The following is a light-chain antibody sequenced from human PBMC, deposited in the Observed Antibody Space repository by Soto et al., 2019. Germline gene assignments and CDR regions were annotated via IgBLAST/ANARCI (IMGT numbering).Light chain of an antibody. CDR3: SSYGGSNNLL. V-gene: IGLV2-8*01. Sequence: QSALTQPPSASGSPGQAVTISCTGTSRDIGGYDFVSWYQQHPGKAPKLLIYDVIQRPSGVPDRFSGSKSGNTASLTVSGLQTHDEADYYCSSYGGSNNLLFGGGTKLTVL. CDR2: DVI. CDR1: SRDIGGYDF. J-gene: IGLJ2*01.